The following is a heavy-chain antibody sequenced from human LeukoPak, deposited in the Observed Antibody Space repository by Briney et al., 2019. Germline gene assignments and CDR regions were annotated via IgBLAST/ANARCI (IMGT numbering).Heavy chain of an antibody. J-gene: IGHJ3*02. V-gene: IGHV3-30-3*01. CDR2: ISYDGSNK. CDR3: ASDQMGYCSSTSCYPDAFDI. Sequence: GGSLTLSCAASGFTFSSYAMHWVRQAPGKGREWVAVISYDGSNKYYADSVKGRFTISRDNSKNTLYLEMNSLRAEDTAVYYCASDQMGYCSSTSCYPDAFDIWGQGTMVTVSS. CDR1: GFTFSSYA. D-gene: IGHD2-2*01.